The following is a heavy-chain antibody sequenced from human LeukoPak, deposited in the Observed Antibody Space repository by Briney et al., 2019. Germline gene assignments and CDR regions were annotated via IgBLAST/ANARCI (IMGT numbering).Heavy chain of an antibody. D-gene: IGHD3-22*01. Sequence: GESLKISCKGSGYSFTSYWIGWVRQMPGKGLEWMGIIYPGDSDTRYSPSFQGQVTISADKSISTAYLQWSSLKASDTAMYYCVRHTVDSSGYYSHFDYWGQGTLVTVSS. CDR3: VRHTVDSSGYYSHFDY. J-gene: IGHJ4*02. CDR2: IYPGDSDT. V-gene: IGHV5-51*01. CDR1: GYSFTSYW.